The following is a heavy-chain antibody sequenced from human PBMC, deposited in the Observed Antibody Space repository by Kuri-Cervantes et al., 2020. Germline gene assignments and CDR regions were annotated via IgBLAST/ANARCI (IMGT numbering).Heavy chain of an antibody. V-gene: IGHV3-13*01. D-gene: IGHD6-6*01. J-gene: IGHJ3*02. CDR1: GFTFSSYD. CDR3: ARGGDYSSSHDAFDI. Sequence: GGSLRLSCVTSGFTFSSYDFHWVRQPTGKGLEWVSLIGTAGDTYYPDSVKGRLTISRENGKNSLYLQMNSLRAGDTAVYYCARGGDYSSSHDAFDIWGQGTKVTVSS. CDR2: IGTAGDT.